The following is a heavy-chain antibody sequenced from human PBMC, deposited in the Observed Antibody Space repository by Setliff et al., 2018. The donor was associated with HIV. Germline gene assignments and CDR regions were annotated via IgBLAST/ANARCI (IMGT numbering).Heavy chain of an antibody. V-gene: IGHV4-34*01. CDR2: INYGRTT. CDR3: VRRRGPMVRGVDPSPSYYFDY. Sequence: ETPSLTCAVYGGSFSGYYWSWIRQSPGKGLEWIGEINYGRTTNYNPSLESRVTISVDTSKNQFSLRMKSVNAGDTGKYYCVRRRGPMVRGVDPSPSYYFDYWGQGTLVTVSS. J-gene: IGHJ4*02. CDR1: GGSFSGYY. D-gene: IGHD3-10*01.